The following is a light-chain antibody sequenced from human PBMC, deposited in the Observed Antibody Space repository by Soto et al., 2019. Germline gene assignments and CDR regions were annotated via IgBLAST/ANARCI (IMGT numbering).Light chain of an antibody. CDR2: WAS. Sequence: DIVMTQSPDSLAVSLGERATINCKSSQSVLYSSNNKNYLAWYQQKPGQPPKLLIYWASTRESGVPDRFSGSGSGTDLTLTIGSLQAEDVAVYYCQQYYSTPRTFGQGTKVEIK. J-gene: IGKJ1*01. V-gene: IGKV4-1*01. CDR3: QQYYSTPRT. CDR1: QSVLYSSNNKNY.